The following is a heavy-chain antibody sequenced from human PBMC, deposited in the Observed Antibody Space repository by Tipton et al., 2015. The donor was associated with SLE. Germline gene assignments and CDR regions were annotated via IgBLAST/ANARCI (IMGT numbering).Heavy chain of an antibody. D-gene: IGHD3-16*01. Sequence: QSGAEVKKPGSSVKASCKASGGTFSSSAISWVRQAPGQGLEWMGAIIPMFGAKTYAQKFQGRVTVTAEEATSTAFMELSSLTSEDTAVYFCASAVASGGSHIYYYDSWGQGTLVTVSS. J-gene: IGHJ4*02. CDR1: GGTFSSSA. CDR3: ASAVASGGSHIYYYDS. V-gene: IGHV1-69*01. CDR2: IIPMFGAK.